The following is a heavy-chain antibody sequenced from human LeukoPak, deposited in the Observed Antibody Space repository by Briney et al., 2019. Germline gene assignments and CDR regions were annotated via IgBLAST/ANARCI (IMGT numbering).Heavy chain of an antibody. CDR1: GFTFSSYS. Sequence: GGSLRLSCAASGFTFSSYSMNWVRQAPGKGLEWVSSISSSSSYIYYADSVKGRFTISRDNAKNSLYLQMNSLRAEDTAVYYCARDGRLWFGHEVNWFDPWGQGALVTVSS. J-gene: IGHJ5*02. V-gene: IGHV3-21*01. CDR3: ARDGRLWFGHEVNWFDP. CDR2: ISSSSSYI. D-gene: IGHD3-10*01.